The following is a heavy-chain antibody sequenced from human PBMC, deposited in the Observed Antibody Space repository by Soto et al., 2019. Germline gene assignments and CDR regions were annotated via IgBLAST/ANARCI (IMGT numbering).Heavy chain of an antibody. Sequence: SVKVSCKASGGTFSSYAISWVRQAPGQGLEWMGGIIPIFGTANYAQKFQGRVTITADESTSTAYMELSSLRSEDTAVYYCASIPQHYIVLPFAFDIWGQGTMVTVSS. V-gene: IGHV1-69*13. CDR1: GGTFSSYA. CDR3: ASIPQHYIVLPFAFDI. J-gene: IGHJ3*02. CDR2: IIPIFGTA. D-gene: IGHD2-15*01.